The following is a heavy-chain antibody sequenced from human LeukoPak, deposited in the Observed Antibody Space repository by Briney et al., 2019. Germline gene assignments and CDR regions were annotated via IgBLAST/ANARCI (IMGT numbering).Heavy chain of an antibody. CDR3: ARQISDYYYYYIDV. D-gene: IGHD3-10*01. CDR1: GGSISSSHYY. V-gene: IGHV4-39*01. Sequence: SETLSLTCTVSGGSISSSHYYWGWIRQTPGKGLEWIGSIYYSGTTYYNTSLESRATISEDTSKNQFSLTLRSVTAADTAVYYCARQISDYYYYYIDVWGEGTTVTVSS. J-gene: IGHJ6*03. CDR2: IYYSGTT.